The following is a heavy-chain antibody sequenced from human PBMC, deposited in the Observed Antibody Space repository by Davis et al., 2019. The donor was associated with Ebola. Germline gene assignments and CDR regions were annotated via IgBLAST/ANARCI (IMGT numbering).Heavy chain of an antibody. J-gene: IGHJ6*02. CDR1: GFTFSSYG. CDR3: VKGWNPTAPFYGMDV. V-gene: IGHV3-33*06. CDR2: IWYDGSNK. D-gene: IGHD1-1*01. Sequence: PGGSLRLSCAASGFTFSSYGMHWVRQAPGKGLEWVAVIWYDGSNKYYADSVKGRFTISRDNSKNTLYLQMNSLRAEDTAVYYCVKGWNPTAPFYGMDVWGQGTTVTVSS.